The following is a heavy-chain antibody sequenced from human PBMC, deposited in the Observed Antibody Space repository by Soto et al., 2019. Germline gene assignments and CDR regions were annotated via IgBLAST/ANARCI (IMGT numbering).Heavy chain of an antibody. Sequence: QVQLQESGPGLVKPSETLSLTCKGTGGSISGFYWSWIRQSPGKGLEWFAYIYYSGTTNYNPSLKCGATTAVDASTHHCSLMPTSVTAADKAVSYCARHRGYGSGSYFDYMGRGSIFTVSS. CDR1: GGSISGFY. CDR3: ARHRGYGSGSYFDY. CDR2: IYYSGTT. J-gene: IGHJ4*01. V-gene: IGHV4-59*08. D-gene: IGHD3-10*01.